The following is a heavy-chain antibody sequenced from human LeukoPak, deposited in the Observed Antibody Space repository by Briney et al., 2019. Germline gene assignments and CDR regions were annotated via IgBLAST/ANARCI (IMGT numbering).Heavy chain of an antibody. J-gene: IGHJ5*02. Sequence: PSETLSLTCTVSGGSISSYYWSWLRQPAGKGLEWIGRIYTSGSTNYNPSLKNRVTMPVATYNNQFSLMLSSVTAADTAVYYCARVRGNWFDPWGQGTLVTVSS. D-gene: IGHD5-24*01. CDR1: GGSISSYY. CDR2: IYTSGST. V-gene: IGHV4-4*07. CDR3: ARVRGNWFDP.